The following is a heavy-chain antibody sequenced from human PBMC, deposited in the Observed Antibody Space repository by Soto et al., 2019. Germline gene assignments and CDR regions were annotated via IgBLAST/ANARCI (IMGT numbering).Heavy chain of an antibody. CDR2: IIPIFGTA. V-gene: IGHV1-69*12. CDR1: GGTFSSYA. Sequence: QVQLVQSGAEVKKPGSSVKVSCKASGGTFSSYAIIWVRQAPGQGLEWMGGIIPIFGTANYAQKFQGRVTITADESTSTAYMELSSLRAEDTAVYYCARDIMITFGGAPLLGIWGQGTMVTVSS. D-gene: IGHD3-16*01. CDR3: ARDIMITFGGAPLLGI. J-gene: IGHJ3*02.